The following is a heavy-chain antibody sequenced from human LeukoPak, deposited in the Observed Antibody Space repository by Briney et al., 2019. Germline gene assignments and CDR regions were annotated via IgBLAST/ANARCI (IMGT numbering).Heavy chain of an antibody. CDR3: ARDSGGGYYYGSSDYYAEYFQH. CDR2: INPNSKGT. CDR1: GYTFTGYY. D-gene: IGHD3-22*01. V-gene: IGHV1-2*02. J-gene: IGHJ1*01. Sequence: GASVKVSCKASGYTFTGYYIHWARLAPGQGLEWMGWINPNSKGTNYAQKFQGRVTMTRDTSISTAYMELTRLRSDDTAVYYCARDSGGGYYYGSSDYYAEYFQHWGQGTLVTVSS.